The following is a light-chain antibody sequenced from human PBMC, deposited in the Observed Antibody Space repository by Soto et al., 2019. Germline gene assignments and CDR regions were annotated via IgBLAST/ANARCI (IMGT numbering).Light chain of an antibody. Sequence: QSALTQPASVSGSPGQSITISCTGTSSDVGGYNYVSWYQQHPGRAPKLMIYDVSIRPSGVSNRFSGSKSGNTASLTISGLQAEDEADYYCSSYTSSNTVIFGGGTKLTVL. CDR3: SSYTSSNTVI. CDR1: SSDVGGYNY. J-gene: IGLJ2*01. V-gene: IGLV2-14*01. CDR2: DVS.